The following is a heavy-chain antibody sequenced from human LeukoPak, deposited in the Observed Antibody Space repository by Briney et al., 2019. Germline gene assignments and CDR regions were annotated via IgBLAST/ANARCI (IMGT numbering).Heavy chain of an antibody. CDR3: ARGPPPSAYDSSGLSGY. D-gene: IGHD3-22*01. CDR1: GSTFSSYA. CDR2: ISYDGSNK. Sequence: GGSLILSCAASGSTFSSYAMHWVRQAPGKGLEWVAVISYDGSNKYYADSVKGRFTISRDNSKNTLYLQMNSLRAEDTAVYYCARGPPPSAYDSSGLSGYWGQGTLVTVSS. V-gene: IGHV3-30*04. J-gene: IGHJ4*02.